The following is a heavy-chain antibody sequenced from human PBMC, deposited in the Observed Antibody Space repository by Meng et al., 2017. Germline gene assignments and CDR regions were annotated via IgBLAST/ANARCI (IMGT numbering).Heavy chain of an antibody. V-gene: IGHV4-34*01. CDR1: GGSFNGYY. CDR3: ARGFYSSGWNTFDY. Sequence: QVQLQQWGAGLLRPSETLSLTCGVYGGSFNGYYWTWIRQPPGKGLEWVGDINHSGSTNYYPSLKSRVTISLDTSKNQFSLKLRSVTAADTAVYFCARGFYSSGWNTFDYWGQGTLVTVSS. CDR2: INHSGST. D-gene: IGHD6-19*01. J-gene: IGHJ4*02.